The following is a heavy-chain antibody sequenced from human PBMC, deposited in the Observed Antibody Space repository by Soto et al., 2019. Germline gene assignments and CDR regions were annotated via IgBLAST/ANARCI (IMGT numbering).Heavy chain of an antibody. Sequence: PSETLSLTCTVSGGSISSYYWSWIRQPPGKGLEWIGYIYYSGSTNYNPSLKSRVTISVDTSKNQFSLKLSSVTAADTAVYYCTHRQERYDILTGNYYYYMDVWGKGTTFTVSS. D-gene: IGHD3-9*01. V-gene: IGHV4-59*08. CDR3: THRQERYDILTGNYYYYMDV. J-gene: IGHJ6*03. CDR2: IYYSGST. CDR1: GGSISSYY.